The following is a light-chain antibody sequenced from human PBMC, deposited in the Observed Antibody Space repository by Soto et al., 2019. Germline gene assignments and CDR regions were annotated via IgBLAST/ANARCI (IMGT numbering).Light chain of an antibody. V-gene: IGKV3-20*01. CDR1: QSLGNNY. J-gene: IGKJ1*01. CDR3: QYYGDSPT. Sequence: ELTQSPGSLSLSPGQTATLSCRASQSLGNNYLAWVQQRPGQAPRLLIYGSTHWASGISERFGGSGSGSEFTLTISELEPEDSAVYYCQYYGDSPTFGQGTKVEI. CDR2: GST.